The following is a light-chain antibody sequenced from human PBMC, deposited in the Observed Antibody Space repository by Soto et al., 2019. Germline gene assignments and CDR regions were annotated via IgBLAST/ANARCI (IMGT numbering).Light chain of an antibody. Sequence: DIQMTQSPSTLSASIGDRVTITCRASQSISSWVAWYQQKQGKAPKLLIYKASSLESGVPSRFSGSGSGTELTLTISSLQSDGFASYYWQQYSIYFSFTFSGGTKVDIK. V-gene: IGKV1-5*03. CDR3: QQYSIYFSFT. CDR1: QSISSW. CDR2: KAS. J-gene: IGKJ4*01.